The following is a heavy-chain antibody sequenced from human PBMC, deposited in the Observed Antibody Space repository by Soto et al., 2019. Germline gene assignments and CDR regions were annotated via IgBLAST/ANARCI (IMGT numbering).Heavy chain of an antibody. CDR3: AREVVETSSLWLDP. CDR2: IIPIFGTA. V-gene: IGHV1-69*06. J-gene: IGHJ5*02. Sequence: SVKVSCKASGGTFSSYAISWVRQAPGQGLEWMGGIIPIFGTANYAQKFQGRVTITADTSISTAYMQLNSLKIDDTAVYYCAREVVETSSLWLDPWGQGTLVTVSS. CDR1: GGTFSSYA. D-gene: IGHD6-6*01.